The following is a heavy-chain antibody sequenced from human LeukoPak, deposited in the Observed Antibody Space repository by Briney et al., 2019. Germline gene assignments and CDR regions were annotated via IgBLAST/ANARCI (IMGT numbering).Heavy chain of an antibody. CDR1: GFTFSSYA. Sequence: GGSLRLSCAASGFTFSSYAMSWVRQAPGKGLEWVSAISGSGGSTYYADSVKGRFTISRDNSKNPLYLQMNSLRAEDTAVYYCAKAGYDILTGYSPWGYYYYMDVWGKGTTVTVSS. D-gene: IGHD3-9*01. CDR3: AKAGYDILTGYSPWGYYYYMDV. V-gene: IGHV3-23*01. CDR2: ISGSGGST. J-gene: IGHJ6*03.